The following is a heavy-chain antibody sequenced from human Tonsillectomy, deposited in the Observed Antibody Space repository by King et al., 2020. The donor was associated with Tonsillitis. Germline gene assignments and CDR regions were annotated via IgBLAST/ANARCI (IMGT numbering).Heavy chain of an antibody. D-gene: IGHD3-3*01. CDR1: GYTFTSHY. V-gene: IGHV1-46*01. CDR2: IKPSGGRT. Sequence: VQLVESGAEVKKPGASVKVSCKPSGYTFTSHYVHWVRQAPGQGLEWMSIIKPSGGRTTYAENFQGRVTMTSDTSTNTVYMELRSLRSEDTAMYYCARDSAAGGYDFSYYYGMDVWGQGTTVIVSS. J-gene: IGHJ6*02. CDR3: ARDSAAGGYDFSYYYGMDV.